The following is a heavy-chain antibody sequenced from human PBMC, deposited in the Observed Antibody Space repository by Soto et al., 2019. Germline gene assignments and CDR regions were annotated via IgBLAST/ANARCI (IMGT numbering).Heavy chain of an antibody. CDR2: ISYDGSNK. V-gene: IGHV3-30-3*01. Sequence: GGSLRLSCAASGFTFSSYAMHWVRQAPGKGLEWVAVISYDGSNKYYADSVKGRFTISRDNSKNTLYLQMNSLRAEDTAVYYCARAEYSSSSDSWGLDYWGQGTLVTVSS. D-gene: IGHD6-6*01. CDR1: GFTFSSYA. CDR3: ARAEYSSSSDSWGLDY. J-gene: IGHJ4*02.